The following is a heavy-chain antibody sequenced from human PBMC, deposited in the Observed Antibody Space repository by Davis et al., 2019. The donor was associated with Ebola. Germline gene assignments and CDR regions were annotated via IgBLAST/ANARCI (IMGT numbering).Heavy chain of an antibody. D-gene: IGHD3-16*01. CDR2: IRSKVNNYAT. CDR1: GFTFSDYG. J-gene: IGHJ6*02. Sequence: GESLKISCAASGFTFSDYGMHWVRQAPGKGLEWVGRIRSKVNNYATAYAASVRGRLIISRDDSKNTTYLQMSSLQPEDTAVYYCSGGKSGMDVWGQGTTVTVSS. CDR3: SGGKSGMDV. V-gene: IGHV3-73*01.